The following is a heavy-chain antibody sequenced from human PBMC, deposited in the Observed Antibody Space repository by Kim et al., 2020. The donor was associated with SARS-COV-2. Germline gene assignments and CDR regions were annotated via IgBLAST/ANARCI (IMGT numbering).Heavy chain of an antibody. CDR3: ARDPSIIAAAQENAFDI. D-gene: IGHD6-13*01. CDR1: GFTFSSYS. Sequence: GGSLRLSCAASGFTFSSYSMNWVRQAPGKGLEWVSSISSSSSYIYSSYSVKGRFTISRDNAKNSLYLQMNSLRAEDTAVYYCARDPSIIAAAQENAFDIWGQGTMVTVSS. V-gene: IGHV3-21*01. CDR2: ISSSSSYI. J-gene: IGHJ3*02.